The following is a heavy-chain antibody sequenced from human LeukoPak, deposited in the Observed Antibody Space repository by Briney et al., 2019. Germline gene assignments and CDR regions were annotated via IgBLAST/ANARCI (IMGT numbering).Heavy chain of an antibody. CDR2: IPYDGSNK. Sequence: GGSLRLSCAASGFTFSSYAMHWVRQAPGKGLEWVAVIPYDGSNKYYADSVKGRFTISRDNSKNTLYLQMNSLRAEDTAVYYCARAIVGRDGYNYFDYWGQGTQVTVSS. D-gene: IGHD5-24*01. J-gene: IGHJ4*02. CDR1: GFTFSSYA. CDR3: ARAIVGRDGYNYFDY. V-gene: IGHV3-30*04.